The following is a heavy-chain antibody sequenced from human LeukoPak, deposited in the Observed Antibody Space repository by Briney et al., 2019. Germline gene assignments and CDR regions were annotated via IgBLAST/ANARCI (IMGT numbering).Heavy chain of an antibody. CDR3: VRIAGKRGFDY. D-gene: IGHD1-26*01. Sequence: GGSLRLSCAASGFTVSSNYMSWVRQAPGEGLEWVSVIYSGGSTYYADSVKGRFTISRDNSKNALYFQMNSLRAEDTAVYYCVRIAGKRGFDYWGQGTLVTVSS. J-gene: IGHJ4*02. V-gene: IGHV3-66*02. CDR1: GFTVSSNY. CDR2: IYSGGST.